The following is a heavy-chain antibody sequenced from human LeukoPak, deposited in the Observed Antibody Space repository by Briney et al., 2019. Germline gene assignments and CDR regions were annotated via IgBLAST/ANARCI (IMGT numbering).Heavy chain of an antibody. CDR2: MYYSGST. D-gene: IGHD3-22*01. J-gene: IGHJ5*02. Sequence: SETLSLTCTVSGGSITSGDYYWSWIRQPPGKGLEWIAYMYYSGSTYYNPSLKSRVTMSADTSKNQFSLKLSSMTAADTAVYYCARPYYYDSRIDPWGQGILVTVSS. CDR1: GGSITSGDYY. V-gene: IGHV4-30-4*01. CDR3: ARPYYYDSRIDP.